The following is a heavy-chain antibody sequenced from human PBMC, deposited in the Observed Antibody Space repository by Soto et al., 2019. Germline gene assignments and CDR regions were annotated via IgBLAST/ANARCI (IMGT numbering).Heavy chain of an antibody. V-gene: IGHV3-33*01. CDR1: GFTSSSYG. Sequence: QVQLVESGGGVVQPGRSLRLSCAASGFTSSSYGMHWVRQAPGKGLEWVAVIWYDGSNKYYADSVKGRFTISRDNSKNTLYLQMNSLRAEDTAVYYCARDRRGVIDYWGQGTLVTVSS. CDR3: ARDRRGVIDY. J-gene: IGHJ4*02. D-gene: IGHD3-10*01. CDR2: IWYDGSNK.